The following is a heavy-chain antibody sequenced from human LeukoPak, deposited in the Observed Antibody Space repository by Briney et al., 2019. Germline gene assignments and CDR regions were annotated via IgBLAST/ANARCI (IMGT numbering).Heavy chain of an antibody. J-gene: IGHJ3*02. Sequence: KTGGSLRLSCAASGFTVSSNYMSWVRQAPGKGLEWVSYISGSGTTIYYADSLKGRFTISRDNAKNSLFLQMNSLRDEDTAMYYCARTDAFDIWGHGTLVTVSS. CDR1: GFTVSSNY. CDR2: ISGSGTTI. CDR3: ARTDAFDI. V-gene: IGHV3-11*04.